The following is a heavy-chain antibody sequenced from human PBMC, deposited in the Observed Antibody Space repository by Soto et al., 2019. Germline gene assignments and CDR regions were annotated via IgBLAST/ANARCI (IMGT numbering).Heavy chain of an antibody. J-gene: IGHJ6*01. D-gene: IGHD5-18*01. V-gene: IGHV1-18*01. CDR3: ARDKGSGFGWSSFSGIDV. Sequence: QVQLVQSGDEVMTPGASVKVSCKASGYTFSNFGLSWVRQAPGQGLEWMGWISGYNGNTNSAERFQGSVTMTTDTFTRTAYLEVMSLTADDTAVYYCARDKGSGFGWSSFSGIDVWGQGTTVTVSS. CDR2: ISGYNGNT. CDR1: GYTFSNFG.